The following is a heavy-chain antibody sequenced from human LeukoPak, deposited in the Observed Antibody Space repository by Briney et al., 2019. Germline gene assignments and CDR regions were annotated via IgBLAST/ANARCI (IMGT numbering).Heavy chain of an antibody. CDR2: ISGSGGST. J-gene: IGHJ4*02. Sequence: GGSLRLSCAASGVTFSSYGMSWVRQAPGKGLEWVSAISGSGGSTYYADSVKGRFTSFRDNSKNTLYLQMNSLRTEDTAVYYCAKDAPGWTFDYWGQGTLVTVSS. D-gene: IGHD6-19*01. CDR1: GVTFSSYG. V-gene: IGHV3-23*01. CDR3: AKDAPGWTFDY.